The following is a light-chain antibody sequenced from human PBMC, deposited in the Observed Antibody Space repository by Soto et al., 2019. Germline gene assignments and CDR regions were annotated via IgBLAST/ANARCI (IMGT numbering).Light chain of an antibody. CDR2: DVS. CDR3: CSYAGSYTS. Sequence: QSALTQPRSVSGSPGQSVTISCTGTSSDVGSYNYVSWYQHHPGKAPKLMIYDVSKRPSGVPDRFSGSKSGNTASLTISGLQAEDEADYYCCSYAGSYTSFGGGTKVTVL. CDR1: SSDVGSYNY. J-gene: IGLJ2*01. V-gene: IGLV2-11*01.